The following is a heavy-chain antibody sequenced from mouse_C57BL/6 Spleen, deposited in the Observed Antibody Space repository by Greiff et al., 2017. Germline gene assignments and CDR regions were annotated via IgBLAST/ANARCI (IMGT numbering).Heavy chain of an antibody. CDR3: ARIDLVVATDAMEY. V-gene: IGHV8-8*01. D-gene: IGHD1-1*01. CDR1: GFSLSTFGMG. Sequence: QVTLKECGPGILQPSQTLSLTCSFSGFSLSTFGMGVGWIRQPSGKGLEWLAHIWWDDDKYYNPALKSRLTISKDTSKNQVFLKIANVDTRDTATYDCARIDLVVATDAMEYWGQGTSVTVSS. J-gene: IGHJ4*01. CDR2: IWWDDDK.